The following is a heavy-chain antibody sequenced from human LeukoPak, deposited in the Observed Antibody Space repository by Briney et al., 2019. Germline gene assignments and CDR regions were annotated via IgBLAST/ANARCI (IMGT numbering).Heavy chain of an antibody. Sequence: ASVKVSCKASGYTFTSYGISWVRQAPGQGLEWMGWISAYNGNTNYAQKLQGRVTMTTDTSTSTAYMELRSLRSDDTAVYYCARDLFYEDIVVVPAAPGGDYGGQGTLVTVSS. CDR1: GYTFTSYG. D-gene: IGHD2-2*01. CDR3: ARDLFYEDIVVVPAAPGGDY. J-gene: IGHJ4*02. CDR2: ISAYNGNT. V-gene: IGHV1-18*01.